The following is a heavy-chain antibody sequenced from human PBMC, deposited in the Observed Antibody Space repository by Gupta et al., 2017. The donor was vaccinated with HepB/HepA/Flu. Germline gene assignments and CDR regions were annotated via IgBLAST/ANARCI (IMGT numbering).Heavy chain of an antibody. Sequence: EVQLLESGGGLVQPGGSLRLSCAASGFTFSSYAMSWVRQAPGKGLEWVSFISGSVCSTYYADSVKDRFTISRDNSKNTLYLQMNSLRAEDTALYYCAKIDSGSYYAYYYYGMDVWGQGTTVTVSS. D-gene: IGHD3-10*01. V-gene: IGHV3-23*01. CDR2: ISGSVCST. CDR3: AKIDSGSYYAYYYYGMDV. CDR1: GFTFSSYA. J-gene: IGHJ6*02.